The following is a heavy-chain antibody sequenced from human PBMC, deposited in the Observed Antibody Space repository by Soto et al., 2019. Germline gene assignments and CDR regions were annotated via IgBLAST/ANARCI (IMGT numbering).Heavy chain of an antibody. CDR3: ARSIVVVAALDY. D-gene: IGHD2-21*02. J-gene: IGHJ4*02. CDR1: GYTFTSYA. CDR2: INAGNGNT. Sequence: GASGKVSCKASGYTFTSYAMHLVRQAPGQRLEWMGWINAGNGNTKYSQKFQGRVTITRDTSASTAYMELSSLRSEDTAVYYCARSIVVVAALDYWGQGTLVTVSP. V-gene: IGHV1-3*01.